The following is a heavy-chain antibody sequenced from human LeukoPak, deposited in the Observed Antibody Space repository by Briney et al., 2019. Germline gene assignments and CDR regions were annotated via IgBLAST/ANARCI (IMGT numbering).Heavy chain of an antibody. CDR3: AREVDTAMA. D-gene: IGHD5-18*01. V-gene: IGHV4-34*01. CDR1: GGSFSGYY. CDR2: IYYSGST. J-gene: IGHJ5*02. Sequence: SETLSLTCAVYGGSFSGYYWSWIRQPPGKGLEWIGSIYYSGSTYYNPSLKSRVTISVDTSKNQFSLKLSSVTAADTAVYYCAREVDTAMAWGQGTLVTVSS.